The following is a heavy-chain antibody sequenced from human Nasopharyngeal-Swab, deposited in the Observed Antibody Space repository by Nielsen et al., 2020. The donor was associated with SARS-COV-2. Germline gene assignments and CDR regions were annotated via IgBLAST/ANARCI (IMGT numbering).Heavy chain of an antibody. V-gene: IGHV1-69*01. Sequence: WVRQAPGQGLEWMGGIIPIFGTANYAQKFQGRVTITADESTRTAYMELSSLRSEDTAMYSCAREGAHYYDSSGYFSHDYWGQGTLVTVSS. D-gene: IGHD3-22*01. CDR2: IIPIFGTA. CDR3: AREGAHYYDSSGYFSHDY. J-gene: IGHJ4*02.